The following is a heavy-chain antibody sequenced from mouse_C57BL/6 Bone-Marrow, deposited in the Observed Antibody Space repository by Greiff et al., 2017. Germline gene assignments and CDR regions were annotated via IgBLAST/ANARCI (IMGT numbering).Heavy chain of an antibody. CDR3: ARGDYGSRSLPFAY. CDR1: GYSITSGYY. J-gene: IGHJ3*01. CDR2: ISYDGSN. V-gene: IGHV3-6*01. D-gene: IGHD1-1*01. Sequence: EVKLMESGPGLVKPSQSLSLTCSVTGYSITSGYYWNWIRQFPGNKLEWMGYISYDGSNNYNPSLKNRISITRDTSKNQFFLKLNSVTTEDTSTYYCARGDYGSRSLPFAYWGQGTPVTVSA.